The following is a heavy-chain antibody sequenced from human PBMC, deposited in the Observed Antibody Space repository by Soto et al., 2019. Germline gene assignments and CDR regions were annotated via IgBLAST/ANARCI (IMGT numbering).Heavy chain of an antibody. CDR2: IIPIFGTA. CDR3: ARAGYSYGYRLADY. J-gene: IGHJ4*02. D-gene: IGHD5-18*01. Sequence: ASVKVSCMXSGGTFSSYAISWVRQAPGQGLEWMGGIIPIFGTANYAQKFQGRVTITADESTNTAYMELSSLRSEDTAVYYCARAGYSYGYRLADYWGQGTLVTVSS. V-gene: IGHV1-69*13. CDR1: GGTFSSYA.